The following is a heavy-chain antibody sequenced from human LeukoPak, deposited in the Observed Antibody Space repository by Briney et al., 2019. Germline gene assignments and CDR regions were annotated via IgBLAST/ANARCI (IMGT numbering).Heavy chain of an antibody. CDR2: INHSGST. V-gene: IGHV4-34*01. J-gene: IGHJ4*02. D-gene: IGHD6-6*01. CDR3: ARAMSIAARLQTIFDY. CDR1: GGSFSGYY. Sequence: SETLSLTCAVYGGSFSGYYWSWIRQPPGKGLEWIGEINHSGSTNYNPSLKSRVTISVDTSKNQFSLKLSSVTAADTAVYYCARAMSIAARLQTIFDYWGQGTLVTASS.